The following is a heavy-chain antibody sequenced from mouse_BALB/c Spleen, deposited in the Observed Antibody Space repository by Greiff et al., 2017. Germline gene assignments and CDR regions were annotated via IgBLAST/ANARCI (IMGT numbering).Heavy chain of an antibody. CDR1: GFSLTSYG. CDR2: IWAGGST. J-gene: IGHJ2*01. V-gene: IGHV2-9*02. CDR3: ARAKAHYFDY. Sequence: QVQLKESGPGLVAPSQSLSITCTVSGFSLTSYGVHWVRQPPGKGLEWLGVIWAGGSTNYNSARMSRLSISKDNSKSQVILKMNSLQTDDTAMYYCARAKAHYFDYWGQGTTLTVSA.